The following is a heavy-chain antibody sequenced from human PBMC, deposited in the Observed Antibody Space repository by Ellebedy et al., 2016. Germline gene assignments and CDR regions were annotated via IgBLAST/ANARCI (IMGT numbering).Heavy chain of an antibody. J-gene: IGHJ4*02. CDR1: GFTFSTSW. D-gene: IGHD3-16*01. Sequence: GGSLRLSXAASGFTFSTSWMHWVRQVPGKGLLWVSRISSDANYITYADSVKGRFTISRDNSKHTLSLEINSLRGEDTAVYYCARGLGPGGTWHIDSWGQGTLVTVSS. CDR3: ARGLGPGGTWHIDS. CDR2: ISSDANYI. V-gene: IGHV3-74*01.